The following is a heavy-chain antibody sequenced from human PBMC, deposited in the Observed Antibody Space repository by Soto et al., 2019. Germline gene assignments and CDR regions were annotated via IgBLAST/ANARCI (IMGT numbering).Heavy chain of an antibody. D-gene: IGHD2-21*01. CDR2: ISSSSSYI. V-gene: IGHV3-21*04. J-gene: IGHJ4*02. CDR3: ADIPRCDSAYRCVD. CDR1: GFAFSSYS. Sequence: GGAPRPSCAASGFAFSSYSMNWVRQAPGKGLEWVSSISSSSSYIYYADSVKGRFTISRDNAKNSLYLQMNSLRAEDTAVYNCADIPRCDSAYRCVDWSQGTLVTVSS.